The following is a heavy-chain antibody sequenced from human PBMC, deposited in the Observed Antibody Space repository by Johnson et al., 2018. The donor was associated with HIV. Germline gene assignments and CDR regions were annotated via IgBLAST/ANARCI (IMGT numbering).Heavy chain of an antibody. J-gene: IGHJ3*02. CDR1: GFTVSSNY. CDR3: ARFENTLSNAFDI. D-gene: IGHD3-10*01. V-gene: IGHV3-11*01. Sequence: QVQLVESGGGLVQPGGSLRLSCAASGFTVSSNYMNWIRQAPGKGLEWVSYISSSGISYADPVTGRFTISRDNAKNSLYLQMNSLRAEDTALYYCARFENTLSNAFDIWGQGTMVTVSS. CDR2: ISSSGI.